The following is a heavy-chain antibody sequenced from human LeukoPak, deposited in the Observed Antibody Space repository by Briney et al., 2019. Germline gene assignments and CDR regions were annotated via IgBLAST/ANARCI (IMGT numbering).Heavy chain of an antibody. CDR1: GFTFSSYG. CDR3: AKDYEGEIDY. D-gene: IGHD3-16*01. CDR2: ISYDGSNK. V-gene: IGHV3-30*18. Sequence: AGGSLRLSCAASGFTFSSYGMHWVRQAPGKGLEWVAVISYDGSNKYYADSVKGRFTISRDNSKNTLYLQMNSLRAEDTAVYYCAKDYEGEIDYWGQGTLVTVSS. J-gene: IGHJ4*02.